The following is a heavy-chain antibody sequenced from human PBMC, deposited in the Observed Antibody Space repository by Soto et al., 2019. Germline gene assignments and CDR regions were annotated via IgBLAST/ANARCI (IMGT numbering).Heavy chain of an antibody. D-gene: IGHD1-26*01. CDR2: IYYSGSA. J-gene: IGHJ4*02. CDR1: GVSITSNAYY. CDR3: SSDTERGNFYCCSVY. Sequence: SETMSLTRTVSGVSITSNAYYWGWIRQPPGKGLEWLGYIYYSGSASYNPSLKSRVTMSVDTSKNQFSLKLSSVTAADTAVYYFSSDTERGNFYCCSVYWGQGTLVAVFS. V-gene: IGHV4-39*01.